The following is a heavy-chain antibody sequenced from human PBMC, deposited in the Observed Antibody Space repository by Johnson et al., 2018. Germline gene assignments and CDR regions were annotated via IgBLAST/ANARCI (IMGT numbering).Heavy chain of an antibody. CDR2: LSYDGSNK. J-gene: IGHJ6*02. V-gene: IGHV3-30*18. CDR3: AKDRRTIPDYYYGMDV. Sequence: QVQLVESGGGVVQPGRSLRLSCAASGFTFSSSGMHWVRQAPGKGLEWVAVLSYDGSNKYYADSVKGRFTISRDNSKNTLYLQMNSLRAEDTAVYYCAKDRRTIPDYYYGMDVWGQGTTVTVSS. CDR1: GFTFSSSG. D-gene: IGHD4/OR15-4a*01.